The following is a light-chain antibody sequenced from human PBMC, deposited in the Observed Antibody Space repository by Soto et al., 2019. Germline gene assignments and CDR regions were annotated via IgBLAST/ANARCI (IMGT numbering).Light chain of an antibody. CDR3: QHYGNSPRT. Sequence: EIVLTQSPGTLSLSPGERATLSCRASQSIRSNYLAWYQQKPGQAPRLLIYGASTRAIGIPARFSGSGSGTDFTLTISRLEPADFAVYYCQHYGNSPRTFGQGTKVDIK. CDR2: GAS. J-gene: IGKJ1*01. CDR1: QSIRSNY. V-gene: IGKV3-20*01.